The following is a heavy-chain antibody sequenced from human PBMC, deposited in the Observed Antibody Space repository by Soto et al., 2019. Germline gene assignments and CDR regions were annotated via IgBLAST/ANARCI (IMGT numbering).Heavy chain of an antibody. V-gene: IGHV4-39*01. D-gene: IGHD3-10*01. J-gene: IGHJ4*02. Sequence: QLQLQESGPGLVKPSETLSLTCTVSGGSISSSSYYWGWIRQPPGKGLEWIGSIYYSGSTYYNPSLKSRVTISVDTSKNQFSLKLSSVTAADTAVYYCLSYGSGTHLGYWGQGTLVTVSS. CDR2: IYYSGST. CDR3: LSYGSGTHLGY. CDR1: GGSISSSSYY.